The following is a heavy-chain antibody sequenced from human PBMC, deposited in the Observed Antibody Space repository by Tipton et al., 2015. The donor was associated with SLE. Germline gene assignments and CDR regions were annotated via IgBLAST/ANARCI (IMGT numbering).Heavy chain of an antibody. J-gene: IGHJ6*02. CDR1: GGSFSSYY. Sequence: TLSLTCAVYGGSFSSYYWSWIRQPPGKGLEWIGEINHSGSTNYNPSLKSRVTISVDTSKNQFSLKLSSVTAADTAVYYCARGRRGGSSPTENYYYGMDVWGQGTTVTVSS. V-gene: IGHV4-34*01. CDR3: ARGRRGGSSPTENYYYGMDV. D-gene: IGHD2-15*01. CDR2: INHSGST.